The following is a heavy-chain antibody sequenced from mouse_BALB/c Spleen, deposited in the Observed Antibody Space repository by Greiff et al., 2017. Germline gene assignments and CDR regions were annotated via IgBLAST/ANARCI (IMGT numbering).Heavy chain of an antibody. Sequence: VQLQESGAELVRPGTSVKVSCKASGYAFTNYLIEWVKQRPGQGLEWIGVINPGSGGTNYNEKFKGKATLTADKSSSTAYMQLSSLTSDDSAVYFCARGGDYDGWGQGTLVTVSA. CDR3: ARGGDYDG. CDR1: GYAFTNYL. V-gene: IGHV1-54*01. J-gene: IGHJ3*01. D-gene: IGHD2-4*01. CDR2: INPGSGGT.